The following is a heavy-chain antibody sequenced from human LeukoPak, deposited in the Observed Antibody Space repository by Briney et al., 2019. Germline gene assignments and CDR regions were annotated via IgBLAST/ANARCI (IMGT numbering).Heavy chain of an antibody. J-gene: IGHJ5*02. D-gene: IGHD2-21*02. CDR1: GGSIRNGGYY. V-gene: IGHV4-31*03. CDR3: AREVHCGGDCYSGWFDP. Sequence: PSETLSLTCIVSGGSIRNGGYYWSWIRQHPGKGPEWIGYIYYSGSTFYNPSLKSRLTISVDTSKNQFSLNLSSVTAADTAVYYCAREVHCGGDCYSGWFDPWGQGTLVTVSS. CDR2: IYYSGST.